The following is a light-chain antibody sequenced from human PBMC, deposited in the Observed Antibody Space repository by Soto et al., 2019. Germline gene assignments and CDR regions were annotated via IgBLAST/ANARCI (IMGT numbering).Light chain of an antibody. Sequence: DIPMTQSPSSLSASLGDRVTITCRASQGIGVYLAWFQQKPGNVPRLLIYAASTLQSGVPSRFSGSGSGTDFTLTISSLQPEDVATYYCQKYNSPPLTFGGGTKVEIK. CDR1: QGIGVY. V-gene: IGKV1-27*01. CDR3: QKYNSPPLT. CDR2: AAS. J-gene: IGKJ4*01.